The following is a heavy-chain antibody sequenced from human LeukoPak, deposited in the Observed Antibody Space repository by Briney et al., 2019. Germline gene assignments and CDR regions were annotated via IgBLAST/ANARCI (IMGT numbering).Heavy chain of an antibody. Sequence: GGSLRLSCTTSGFTFGDYGLSWVRQAPGKGLEWVGLIRPKAYGETAEFAAAVKGRFTLSRDDSRSIAYLQMNSLKTEDTAVYYCTRASPIGGHSYAHRGYWGQGTLVTVSS. CDR2: IRPKAYGETA. CDR1: GFTFGDYG. J-gene: IGHJ4*02. D-gene: IGHD5-18*01. V-gene: IGHV3-49*04. CDR3: TRASPIGGHSYAHRGY.